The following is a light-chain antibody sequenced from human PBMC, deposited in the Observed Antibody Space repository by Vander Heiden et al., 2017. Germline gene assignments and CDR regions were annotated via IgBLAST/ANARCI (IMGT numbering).Light chain of an antibody. CDR3: QQRGNWGVT. CDR2: DAS. V-gene: IGKV3-11*01. CDR1: QSVTSY. J-gene: IGKJ5*01. Sequence: EIVLTQPPATLSLSPGERATLSCRASQSVTSYLAWYQQKPGQAPRLLIYDASNRATGIPARFSGSGSGTDFTLTISSLETEDFAVYYCQQRGNWGVTFGQGTRLEIK.